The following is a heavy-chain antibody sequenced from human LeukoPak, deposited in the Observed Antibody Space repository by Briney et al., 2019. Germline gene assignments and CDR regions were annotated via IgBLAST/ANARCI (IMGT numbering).Heavy chain of an antibody. Sequence: GGSLRLSCAASRFTVSSNYMSWVRQAPGKGLEWVSVIYSGGSTYYADSVKGRFTISRDNSKNTLYLQMNSLGAEDTAVYYCARGIGGGSYYNYYYGMDVWGQGTTVTVSS. CDR1: RFTVSSNY. V-gene: IGHV3-66*01. CDR3: ARGIGGGSYYNYYYGMDV. D-gene: IGHD1-26*01. CDR2: IYSGGST. J-gene: IGHJ6*02.